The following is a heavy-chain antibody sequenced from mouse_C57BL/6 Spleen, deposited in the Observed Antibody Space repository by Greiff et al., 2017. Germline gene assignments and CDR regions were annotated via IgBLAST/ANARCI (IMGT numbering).Heavy chain of an antibody. V-gene: IGHV1-72*01. J-gene: IGHJ1*03. D-gene: IGHD1-1*01. CDR1: GYTFTSYW. Sequence: QVQLQQPGAELVKPGASVKLSCKASGYTFTSYWMHWVKQRPGRGLEWIGRIDPNSGGTKYNEKFKSKATLTVDKSSSTAYMQLSSLPSEDSAVYYCARFITTVLATLYWYFDVWGTGTTVTVSS. CDR3: ARFITTVLATLYWYFDV. CDR2: IDPNSGGT.